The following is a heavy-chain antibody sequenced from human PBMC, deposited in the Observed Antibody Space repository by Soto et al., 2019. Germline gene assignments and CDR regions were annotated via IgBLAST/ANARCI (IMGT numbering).Heavy chain of an antibody. CDR3: ARGRGIGFSSTWNIYWYYNMDV. V-gene: IGHV1-69*01. CDR1: GGTFSDYA. Sequence: QVQLVQSGAEVRKSGSSVKVSCKAAGGTFSDYALSWVRQAPGQGLEWMGGIIPMFATTNYAQKFQGRVTTTADDSATTAHMELSSLTSEDTAVYYCARGRGIGFSSTWNIYWYYNMDVWGQGTTVTVSS. CDR2: IIPMFATT. D-gene: IGHD6-13*01. J-gene: IGHJ6*02.